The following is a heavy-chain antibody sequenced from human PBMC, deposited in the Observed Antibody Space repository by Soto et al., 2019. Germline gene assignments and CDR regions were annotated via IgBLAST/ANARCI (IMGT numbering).Heavy chain of an antibody. CDR1: GYTFTSYY. CDR2: INPTDGRA. D-gene: IGHD3-22*01. CDR3: AVDTSGYVGFGS. J-gene: IGHJ1*01. V-gene: IGHV1-46*01. Sequence: ASVKVSCKASGYTFTSYYLHWVRQAPGQGLEWMGIINPTDGRASYAQKFQGRVTMTRDTSTSTAYMELSSLKSEDTAVYYCAVDTSGYVGFGSWGQGTLVTVSS.